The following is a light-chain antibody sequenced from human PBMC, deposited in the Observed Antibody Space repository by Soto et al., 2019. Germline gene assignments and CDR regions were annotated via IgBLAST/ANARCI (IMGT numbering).Light chain of an antibody. J-gene: IGLJ2*01. CDR3: AAWDDSLNGVV. CDR2: SNS. V-gene: IGLV1-44*01. CDR1: GSNIGSNT. Sequence: QSALTQPPSASGTPGQRVSISCSGSGSNIGSNTVNWYQHLPGTAPKALIYSNSQRPSGVPDRFSGSKSGTSASLAISGLQSEDEANYYCAAWDDSLNGVVFGGGTKLTVL.